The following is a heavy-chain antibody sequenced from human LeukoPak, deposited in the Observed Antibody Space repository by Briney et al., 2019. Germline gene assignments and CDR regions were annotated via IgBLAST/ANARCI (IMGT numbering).Heavy chain of an antibody. Sequence: GGSLRLSCAASGFTFSSYAMHWVRQAPGKGLEWVALISYDGSDTYYADSVKGRFTISRDNAKNSLYLQMNSLRAEDTAVYYCAELGITMIGGVWGKGTTVTISS. J-gene: IGHJ6*04. CDR1: GFTFSSYA. CDR2: ISYDGSDT. D-gene: IGHD3-10*02. V-gene: IGHV3-30*04. CDR3: AELGITMIGGV.